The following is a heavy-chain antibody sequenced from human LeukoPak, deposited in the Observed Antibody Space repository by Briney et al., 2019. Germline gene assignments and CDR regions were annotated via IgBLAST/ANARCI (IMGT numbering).Heavy chain of an antibody. V-gene: IGHV4-39*07. CDR3: ARGSRGYSYGYSPNWFDP. Sequence: PSETLSLTCSVSGGSISSSSYYWGWIRQPPGKGLEWIGEINHSGSTNYNPSLKSRVTISVDTSKNQFSLKLSSVTAADTAVYYCARGSRGYSYGYSPNWFDPWGQGTLVTVSS. J-gene: IGHJ5*02. CDR1: GGSISSSSYY. D-gene: IGHD5-18*01. CDR2: INHSGST.